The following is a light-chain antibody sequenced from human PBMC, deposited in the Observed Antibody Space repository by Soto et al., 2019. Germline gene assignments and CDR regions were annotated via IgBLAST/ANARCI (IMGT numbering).Light chain of an antibody. V-gene: IGKV3-15*01. J-gene: IGKJ3*01. CDR3: QQYNNWPPWT. CDR1: QSVSSN. Sequence: EIVMTQSPATLSVSPGERATLSCRASQSVSSNLAGYQQKPGQAPRLLIYGASTRATGIPARFSGSGSGTEFTLTISSLQSEDFAVYYCQQYNNWPPWTFGPGTKVDIK. CDR2: GAS.